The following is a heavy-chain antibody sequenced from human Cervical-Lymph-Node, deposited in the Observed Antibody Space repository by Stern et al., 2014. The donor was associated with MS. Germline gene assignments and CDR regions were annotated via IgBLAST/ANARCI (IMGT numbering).Heavy chain of an antibody. CDR1: GFTFSSYS. J-gene: IGHJ4*02. D-gene: IGHD6-19*01. Sequence: EVQLVESGGGLVKPGGSLRLSCAASGFTFSSYSMHWVRQAPGKGLEWDSSISSSSSYIYYADSVKGRFTISRDNAKNSLYLQMNSLRAEDTAVYYCASGRRMVAVARYFDYWGQGTLVTVSS. V-gene: IGHV3-21*01. CDR2: ISSSSSYI. CDR3: ASGRRMVAVARYFDY.